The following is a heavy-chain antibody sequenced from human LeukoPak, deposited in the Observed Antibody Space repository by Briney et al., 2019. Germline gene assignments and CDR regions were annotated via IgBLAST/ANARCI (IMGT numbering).Heavy chain of an antibody. V-gene: IGHV4-59*01. Sequence: SETLSLTCTVSGGSISSYYWNWIRQPPGEGLEWIGYIFYSGSTNYNPSLTSRVTISVDTSKNQFSLKVRSVTAADTAVYYCARSKVGNSDWYLTEYWGQGTLVTVSS. J-gene: IGHJ4*02. CDR3: ARSKVGNSDWYLTEY. CDR2: IFYSGST. D-gene: IGHD2-21*02. CDR1: GGSISSYY.